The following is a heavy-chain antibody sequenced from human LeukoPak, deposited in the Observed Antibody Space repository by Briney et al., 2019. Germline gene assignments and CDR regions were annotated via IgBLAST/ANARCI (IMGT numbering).Heavy chain of an antibody. V-gene: IGHV3-30*18. CDR2: ISYDGSNK. Sequence: PGGSLRLSCAASGFTFSSYGMHWVRQAPGKGLEWVAVISYDGSNKYYADSVEGRFTISRDNSKNTLYLQMNSLRAEDTAVYYCAKRAPVDYWGQGTLVTVSS. CDR1: GFTFSSYG. CDR3: AKRAPVDY. J-gene: IGHJ4*02.